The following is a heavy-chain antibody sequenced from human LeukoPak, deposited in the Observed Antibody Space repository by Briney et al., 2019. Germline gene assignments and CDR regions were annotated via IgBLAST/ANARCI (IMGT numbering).Heavy chain of an antibody. D-gene: IGHD3-22*01. J-gene: IGHJ4*02. Sequence: SETLSLTCTVSGGSISSSSYYWGWIRQPPRKGLEWIGSIYYSGSTYYNPSLKSRVTISVDTSKNQFSLKLSSVTAADTAVYNCARVGSRITMIVEWGQGTLVTVSS. CDR1: GGSISSSSYY. CDR2: IYYSGST. V-gene: IGHV4-39*07. CDR3: ARVGSRITMIVE.